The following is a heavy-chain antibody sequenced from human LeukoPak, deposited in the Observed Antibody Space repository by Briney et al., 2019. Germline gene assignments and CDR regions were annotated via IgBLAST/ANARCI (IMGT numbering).Heavy chain of an antibody. Sequence: GGSLRLSCAVSGFIVTGNYMTWVRLAPGKGLEWVSNIYSGGTTFYTDSVRGRFTISRDNSKNTLYLQMNSLRAEDTAVYYCARVSVLRYFEDYWGQGTLVTVSS. CDR3: ARVSVLRYFEDY. CDR2: IYSGGTT. V-gene: IGHV3-53*01. J-gene: IGHJ4*02. CDR1: GFIVTGNY. D-gene: IGHD3-9*01.